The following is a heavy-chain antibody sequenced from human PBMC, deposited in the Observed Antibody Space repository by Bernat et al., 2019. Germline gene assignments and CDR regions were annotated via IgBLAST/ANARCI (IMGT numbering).Heavy chain of an antibody. V-gene: IGHV3-30*03. CDR2: ISYDGSNK. CDR1: GFTFISYG. Sequence: QVQLVESGGGVVQPGRSLRLSCAASGFTFISYGMPWVRQTPGKGLEWVAVISYDGSNKYYADSVKGRFTNSRDKSKNTLYLQMNSLRAEDTAVYYCARDGALNPTLRYFDLWGRGTLVTVSS. J-gene: IGHJ2*01. D-gene: IGHD2-15*01. CDR3: ARDGALNPTLRYFDL.